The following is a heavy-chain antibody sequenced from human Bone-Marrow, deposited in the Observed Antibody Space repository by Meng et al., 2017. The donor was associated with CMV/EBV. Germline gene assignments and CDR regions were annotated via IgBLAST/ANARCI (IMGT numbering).Heavy chain of an antibody. CDR2: ISSSSSYI. CDR3: ERDDCSGGSCYDYYYYYGMDV. D-gene: IGHD2-15*01. CDR1: GFTFSSHS. V-gene: IGHV3-21*01. J-gene: IGHJ6*02. Sequence: GESLKISCAASGFTFSSHSMNWVRQAPGKGLEWVSSISSSSSYIYYADSVKGRFTISRDNAKNSLYLQMNSLRAEDTAVYYCERDDCSGGSCYDYYYYYGMDVWGQGNTVPVSS.